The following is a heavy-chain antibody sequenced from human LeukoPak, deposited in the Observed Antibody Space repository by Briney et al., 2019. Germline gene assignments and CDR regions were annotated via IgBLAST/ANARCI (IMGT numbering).Heavy chain of an antibody. D-gene: IGHD5-18*01. CDR2: IGNTET. CDR1: GFPFETNA. Sequence: GGSLRLSCATSGFPFETNAMSWVRQAPGKGLEWVATIGNTETFYADSVTGRFTISRDNSKNTVNLQMNRLRVEDTAIYYCAKDWIQFSRVFDCFDSWGQGTLVTVSS. J-gene: IGHJ4*02. CDR3: AKDWIQFSRVFDCFDS. V-gene: IGHV3-23*01.